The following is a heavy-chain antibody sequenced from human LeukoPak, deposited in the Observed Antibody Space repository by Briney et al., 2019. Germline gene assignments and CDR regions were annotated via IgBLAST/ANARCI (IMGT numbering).Heavy chain of an antibody. CDR3: ATHMATTLDY. CDR1: XXXFSSYG. J-gene: IGHJ4*02. Sequence: GGSLRLSXAXXXXXFSSYGMHWVRXAPGKGLEWVAVIWYDGSNKYYADSVKGRFTISRDNSKNTLYLQMNSLRAEDTAVYYCATHMATTLDYWGQGTLVTVSS. CDR2: IWYDGSNK. V-gene: IGHV3-33*01. D-gene: IGHD5-24*01.